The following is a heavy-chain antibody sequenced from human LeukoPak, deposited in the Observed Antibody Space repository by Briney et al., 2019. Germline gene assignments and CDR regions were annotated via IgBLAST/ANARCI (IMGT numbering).Heavy chain of an antibody. CDR2: INAGNGNT. CDR3: ARSNMVRGVISFDP. CDR1: GYTFTSYA. J-gene: IGHJ5*02. D-gene: IGHD3-10*01. V-gene: IGHV1-3*01. Sequence: ASVKLSCKASGYTFTSYAIHWGRQAPGHRLESMGWINAGNGNTKYSQKFQGRVTITRDTSASTAYMELSSLRSEDTAVYYCARSNMVRGVISFDPWGQGTLVTVSS.